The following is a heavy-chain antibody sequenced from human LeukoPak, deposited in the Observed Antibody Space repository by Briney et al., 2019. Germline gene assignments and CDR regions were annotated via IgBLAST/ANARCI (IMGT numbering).Heavy chain of an antibody. CDR3: ARGLDYGMDV. Sequence: WMRWINPNTGGTNYAQKFQGRVTMTRDTSISTAYMELSRLRSDDTAVYYCARGLDYGMDVWGQGTTVTVSS. CDR2: INPNTGGT. V-gene: IGHV1-2*02. J-gene: IGHJ6*02.